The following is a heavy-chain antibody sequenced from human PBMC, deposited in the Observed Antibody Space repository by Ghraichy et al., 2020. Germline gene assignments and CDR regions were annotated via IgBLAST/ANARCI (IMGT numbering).Heavy chain of an antibody. J-gene: IGHJ4*02. Sequence: GESLNISCAASGFTFSRYWMHWVRQAPGKGLVWVSHIDQDGSSTSYADSVKGRFTISRDNAKNTLYLQMNSLRAEDTAVYYCTRGGLEPVDYWGQGTLVTVSS. V-gene: IGHV3-74*01. D-gene: IGHD1-1*01. CDR1: GFTFSRYW. CDR2: IDQDGSST. CDR3: TRGGLEPVDY.